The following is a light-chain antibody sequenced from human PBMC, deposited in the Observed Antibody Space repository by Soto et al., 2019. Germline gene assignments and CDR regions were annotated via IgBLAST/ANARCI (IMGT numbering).Light chain of an antibody. V-gene: IGLV4-69*01. Sequence: QLVLTQSPSASASLGASVKLTCTLSSGHSSYAIAWHQQQPEKGPRYLMKVNSDGSHTQGDGIPDRFSGSSSGAERYLTISSLQSEDEADYYCQTWGTGPYAVFGGGTQLTVL. CDR2: VNSDGSH. J-gene: IGLJ7*01. CDR1: SGHSSYA. CDR3: QTWGTGPYAV.